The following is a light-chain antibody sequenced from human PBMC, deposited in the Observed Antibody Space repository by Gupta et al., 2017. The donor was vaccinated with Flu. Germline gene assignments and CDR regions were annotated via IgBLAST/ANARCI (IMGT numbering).Light chain of an antibody. V-gene: IGKV3-11*01. Sequence: ETVLTQSPATLSLSPGERATLSCRASQSVNNYLAWYQQKPGQAPRLVIYAASNRATGVPARFSGSGSGTDFTLTISSLEPEDFAVYYCQQRSNWPPGWTFGQGTKVEIK. CDR3: QQRSNWPPGWT. J-gene: IGKJ1*01. CDR1: QSVNNY. CDR2: AAS.